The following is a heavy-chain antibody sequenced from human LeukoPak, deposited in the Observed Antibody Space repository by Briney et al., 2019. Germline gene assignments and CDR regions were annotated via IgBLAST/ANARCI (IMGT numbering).Heavy chain of an antibody. CDR1: GGSISSYY. V-gene: IGHV4-59*01. D-gene: IGHD1-26*01. CDR3: ARTLSRWDPFDY. J-gene: IGHJ4*02. CDR2: IYYSGST. Sequence: SETLSLTCTVSGGSISSYYWSWIRQPPGKGLEWIGYIYYSGSTNYNPSLKSRVIISLDTSKNQFSLKLSSVTAADTAVYYCARTLSRWDPFDYWGQGSLVTVSS.